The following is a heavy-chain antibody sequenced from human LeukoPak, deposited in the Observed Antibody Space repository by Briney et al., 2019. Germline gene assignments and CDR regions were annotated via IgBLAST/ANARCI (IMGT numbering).Heavy chain of an antibody. Sequence: GGSLRLSCAASGFTFSSYEMNWVRQAPGKGLEWVSYVSSSGSTIYYADSVKGRFTISRDNAKNSLYLQMNSLRAEDTAVYYCAELGITMIGGVWGKGTTVTVSS. CDR3: AELGITMIGGV. J-gene: IGHJ6*04. CDR2: VSSSGSTI. CDR1: GFTFSSYE. D-gene: IGHD3-10*02. V-gene: IGHV3-48*03.